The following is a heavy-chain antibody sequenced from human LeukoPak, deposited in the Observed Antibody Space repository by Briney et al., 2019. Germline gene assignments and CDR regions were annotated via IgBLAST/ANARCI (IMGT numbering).Heavy chain of an antibody. V-gene: IGHV4-31*11. CDR1: GGSISSGGYY. CDR3: AREGSSHYYDSSRDAFDI. J-gene: IGHJ3*02. D-gene: IGHD3-22*01. Sequence: SETLSLTCAVSGGSISSGGYYWSWIRQHPGKGLEWIGYIYYSGSTYYNPSLKSRVTISVDTSKNQFSLNLSSVTAADTAVYYCAREGSSHYYDSSRDAFDIWGQGTMVTVSS. CDR2: IYYSGST.